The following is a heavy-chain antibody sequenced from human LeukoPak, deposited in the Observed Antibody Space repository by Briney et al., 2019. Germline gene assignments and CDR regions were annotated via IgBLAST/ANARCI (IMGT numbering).Heavy chain of an antibody. V-gene: IGHV1-2*02. Sequence: ASVKVSCKASGYTFTGYYMHWVRQASGQGLEWMGWINPNSGGTNYAQKFQGRVTMTRDTSITTAYMELSRLRSDDTAVYYCARTDIVVVPSAKGFDYWGQGTLVTLSS. CDR2: INPNSGGT. D-gene: IGHD2-2*01. J-gene: IGHJ4*02. CDR3: ARTDIVVVPSAKGFDY. CDR1: GYTFTGYY.